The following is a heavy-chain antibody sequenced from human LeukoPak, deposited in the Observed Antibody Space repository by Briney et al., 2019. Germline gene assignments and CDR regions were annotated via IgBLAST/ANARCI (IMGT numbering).Heavy chain of an antibody. D-gene: IGHD3-9*01. CDR3: ARDTYDTLTGSFLFDY. J-gene: IGHJ4*02. V-gene: IGHV4-59*01. CDR2: ISNSGST. CDR1: GGSINNYY. Sequence: SATLSLTCTVSGGSINNYYWSWIRQTPGKGLEWIGYISNSGSTNYNPSLKTRVTISLDTSKNQFSLKLSSVTAADTAVFYCARDTYDTLTGSFLFDYWGQGTLVTVS.